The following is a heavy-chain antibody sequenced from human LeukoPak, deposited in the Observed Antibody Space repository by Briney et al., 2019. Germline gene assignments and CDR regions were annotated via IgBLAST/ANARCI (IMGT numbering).Heavy chain of an antibody. V-gene: IGHV1-3*01. J-gene: IGHJ4*02. D-gene: IGHD4-23*01. Sequence: ASVNVSCKASGYTFTSYAMHWVRQAPGQRLEWMGWINAGNGNTKYSQKFQGRVTITRDTSASTAYMELSSLRSEDTAVYYCARGWLAETIMVTPYNYWGQGTLVTVSS. CDR2: INAGNGNT. CDR1: GYTFTSYA. CDR3: ARGWLAETIMVTPYNY.